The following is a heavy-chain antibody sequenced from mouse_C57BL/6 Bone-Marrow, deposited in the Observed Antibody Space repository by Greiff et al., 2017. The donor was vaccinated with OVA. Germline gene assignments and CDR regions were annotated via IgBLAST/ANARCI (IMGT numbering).Heavy chain of an antibody. CDR1: GYTFTNYW. J-gene: IGHJ3*01. Sequence: QVQLQQSGAELVRPGTSVKMSCKASGYTFTNYWIGWAKQRPGHGLEWIGDIYPGGGYTNYNEKFKGKATLTADKSSSTAYMQFSSLTSEDAAIYYCGTRVEEAWFAYWGQGTLVTVSA. D-gene: IGHD1-1*01. CDR3: GTRVEEAWFAY. V-gene: IGHV1-63*01. CDR2: IYPGGGYT.